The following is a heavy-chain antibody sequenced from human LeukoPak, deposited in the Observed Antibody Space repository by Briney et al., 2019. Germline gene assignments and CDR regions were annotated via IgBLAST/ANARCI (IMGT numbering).Heavy chain of an antibody. V-gene: IGHV3-7*01. CDR2: IKTDGSEK. J-gene: IGHJ1*01. Sequence: PGGSLRLSCAGSGFTFSNYWMGWVRQAPGKGLQWVANIKTDGSEKYYVDSVKGRFTISRDNATNSLYLQMNSLRAEDTAVYYCATYSSLNRREFQYWGQGTLLTVSS. D-gene: IGHD3-22*01. CDR3: ATYSSLNRREFQY. CDR1: GFTFSNYW.